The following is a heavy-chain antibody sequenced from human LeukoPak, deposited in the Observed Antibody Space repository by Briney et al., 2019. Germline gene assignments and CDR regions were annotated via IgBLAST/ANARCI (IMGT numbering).Heavy chain of an antibody. V-gene: IGHV3-23*01. CDR1: GFTFSSYA. Sequence: GGSLRLSCAASGFTFSSYAMSWVRQAPGKGLEWVSAISGSGGSTYYADSVKGRFTISRENSKNTLYLQMNSLRAEDTAVYYCAKERPEVWFGEINWFDPWGQGTLVTVSS. D-gene: IGHD3-10*01. CDR2: ISGSGGST. CDR3: AKERPEVWFGEINWFDP. J-gene: IGHJ5*02.